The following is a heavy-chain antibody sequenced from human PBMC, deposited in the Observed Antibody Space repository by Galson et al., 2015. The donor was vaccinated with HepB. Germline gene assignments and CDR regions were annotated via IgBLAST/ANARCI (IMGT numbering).Heavy chain of an antibody. CDR2: LRTKANNYAT. V-gene: IGHV3-73*01. J-gene: IGHJ4*02. D-gene: IGHD5-12*01. CDR1: GFNFGGSA. Sequence: SLRLSCAASGFNFGGSAIHWVRQASGKGPEWVGRLRTKANNYATFYVPSLEGRFTISRDDSKNMAYLHMKSLKADDTAVYYCSRLGDFSGYSSRWGQGTQVTVSS. CDR3: SRLGDFSGYSSR.